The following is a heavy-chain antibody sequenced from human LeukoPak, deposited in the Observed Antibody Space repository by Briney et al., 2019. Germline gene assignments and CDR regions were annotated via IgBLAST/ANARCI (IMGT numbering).Heavy chain of an antibody. CDR3: ARQNYDFWSGYSNWFDP. Sequence: SETLSLTCTVSGGSISSSSYYWGWIRQPPGKGLEWIGSIYYSGSTYYNPSLKSRVTISVDTSKNQFSLKLSSVTAADTAVYSCARQNYDFWSGYSNWFDPWGQGTLVTVSS. J-gene: IGHJ5*02. CDR1: GGSISSSSYY. CDR2: IYYSGST. D-gene: IGHD3-3*01. V-gene: IGHV4-39*01.